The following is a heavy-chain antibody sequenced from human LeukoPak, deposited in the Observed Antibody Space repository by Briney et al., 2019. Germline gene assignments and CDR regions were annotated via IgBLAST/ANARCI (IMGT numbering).Heavy chain of an antibody. J-gene: IGHJ4*02. Sequence: PGRSLRLSCAASGFTFSTHAMHWVRQAPGKGLEWLTVISYNGSHQYYSDSVRGRFTISRDNSRNSVFLQINRLRPEDTAVYYCATSIRRITISSWGQGTLVTVSS. CDR1: GFTFSTHA. D-gene: IGHD3-3*01. CDR2: ISYNGSHQ. CDR3: ATSIRRITISS. V-gene: IGHV3-30*04.